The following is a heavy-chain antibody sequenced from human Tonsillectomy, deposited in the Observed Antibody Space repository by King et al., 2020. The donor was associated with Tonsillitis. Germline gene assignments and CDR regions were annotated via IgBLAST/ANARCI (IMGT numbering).Heavy chain of an antibody. J-gene: IGHJ3*02. CDR3: AREGIDYYDSSGYYRVDAFDI. Sequence: VQLVESGGGLVQPGGSLRLSCAASGFTFSSYEMNWVRQAPGKGLEWVSYISSRGSTIYYADSVKGRFTISRDNAKNSLYLQMNSLRAEDTAVYYCAREGIDYYDSSGYYRVDAFDIWGQGTMVTVSS. CDR2: ISSRGSTI. V-gene: IGHV3-48*03. D-gene: IGHD3-22*01. CDR1: GFTFSSYE.